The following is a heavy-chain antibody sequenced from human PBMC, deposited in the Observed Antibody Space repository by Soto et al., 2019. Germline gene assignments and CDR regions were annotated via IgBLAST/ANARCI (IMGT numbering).Heavy chain of an antibody. CDR3: ARDSEVTGGPFDP. CDR2: IKQDGSEK. Sequence: GGSLRLSCEASVFTFSSYWMTWVRQAPGKGLEWVANIKQDGSEKYYVDSVKGRFSISRDNAKNSLYLQMNSLRAEDTAVYYCARDSEVTGGPFDPWGQGTLVTVSS. D-gene: IGHD2-8*02. CDR1: VFTFSSYW. V-gene: IGHV3-7*01. J-gene: IGHJ5*02.